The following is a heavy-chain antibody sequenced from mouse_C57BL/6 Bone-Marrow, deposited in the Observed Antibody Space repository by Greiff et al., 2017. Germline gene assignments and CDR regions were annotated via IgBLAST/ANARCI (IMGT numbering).Heavy chain of an antibody. D-gene: IGHD1-1*01. V-gene: IGHV14-3*01. CDR2: IDPANGNT. Sequence: VQLQQSVAELVRPGASVKLSCTASGFNFKNTYMHWVKQRPEQGLEWIGRIDPANGNTKYATKFQGKANITADTSSNTTYLQLSSLTSEDTAIYYCARVGSSKGYFDVWGTGTTVTVSS. CDR1: GFNFKNTY. J-gene: IGHJ1*03. CDR3: ARVGSSKGYFDV.